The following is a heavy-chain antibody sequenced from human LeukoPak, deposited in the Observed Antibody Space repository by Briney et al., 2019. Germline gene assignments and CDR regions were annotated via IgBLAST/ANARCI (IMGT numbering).Heavy chain of an antibody. D-gene: IGHD3-3*01. CDR1: GSRFTSYW. J-gene: IGHJ4*02. Sequence: GESLKISCKGSGSRFTSYWIGWVRQMPGKGLEWMGIIYPGDSDTRYSPSFQGQVTISADKSISTAYLQWSSLKASDTAMYYCARPGGFWSGPQPPDYWGQGTLVTVSS. CDR3: ARPGGFWSGPQPPDY. CDR2: IYPGDSDT. V-gene: IGHV5-51*01.